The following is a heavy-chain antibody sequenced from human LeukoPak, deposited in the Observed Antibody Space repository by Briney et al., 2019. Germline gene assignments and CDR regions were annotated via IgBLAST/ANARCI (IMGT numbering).Heavy chain of an antibody. Sequence: GGSLTLFCAVSGFTFSTYVMSWVRQAPGKGLECVSAISGSGGNTFYADSVKGRLTISRDNSKNMLYLQMNSLRAEDTAVYYCAKVSGRIQIWPQPFGDGMDVWGQGTTVTVSS. CDR2: ISGSGGNT. V-gene: IGHV3-23*01. J-gene: IGHJ6*02. CDR3: AKVSGRIQIWPQPFGDGMDV. CDR1: GFTFSTYV. D-gene: IGHD5-18*01.